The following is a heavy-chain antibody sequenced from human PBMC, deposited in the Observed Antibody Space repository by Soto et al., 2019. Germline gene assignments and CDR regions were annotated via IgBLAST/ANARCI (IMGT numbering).Heavy chain of an antibody. J-gene: IGHJ4*02. D-gene: IGHD3-10*01. V-gene: IGHV1-69*01. CDR2: IIPIFETP. CDR1: GGIFSTYA. Sequence: QVQLVQSGAEVKKPGSSVKVSCKASGGIFSTYAISWLRQAPGQGLEWMGGIIPIFETPNYAQRLQGRVTITADESTTTSYMELSRLKSEDTAVYYCARDRDDYGSGNYYNRIDFWGQGTLVTVSS. CDR3: ARDRDDYGSGNYYNRIDF.